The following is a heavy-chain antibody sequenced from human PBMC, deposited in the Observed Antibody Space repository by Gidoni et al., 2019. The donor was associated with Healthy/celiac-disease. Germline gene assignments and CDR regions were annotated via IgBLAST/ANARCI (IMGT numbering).Heavy chain of an antibody. V-gene: IGHV4-39*01. CDR1: GGSISSSSYY. D-gene: IGHD3-3*01. CDR3: ASGITDGWIFGVVPPLAVSPYYYYGMDV. J-gene: IGHJ6*02. Sequence: QLQLQESGPGLVKPSETLSLTCTVSGGSISSSSYYWGWIRQPPGKGLEWIGSIYYRGSTYYNPSLKSRVTISVDTSKNQFSLKLSSVTAADTAVYYCASGITDGWIFGVVPPLAVSPYYYYGMDVWGQGTTVTVSS. CDR2: IYYRGST.